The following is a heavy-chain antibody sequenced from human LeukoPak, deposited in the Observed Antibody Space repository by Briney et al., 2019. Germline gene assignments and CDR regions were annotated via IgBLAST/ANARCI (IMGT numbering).Heavy chain of an antibody. CDR1: GFTFSSYA. Sequence: PGGSLRLSCAASGFTFSSYAMSWVRQAPGKGLEWVSSISSSSSYIYYADSVKGRFTISRDNAKNSLYLQMNSLRAEDTAVYYCAREIKEYSGSYVDYWGQGTLVTVSS. CDR2: ISSSSSYI. CDR3: AREIKEYSGSYVDY. J-gene: IGHJ4*02. V-gene: IGHV3-21*01. D-gene: IGHD1-26*01.